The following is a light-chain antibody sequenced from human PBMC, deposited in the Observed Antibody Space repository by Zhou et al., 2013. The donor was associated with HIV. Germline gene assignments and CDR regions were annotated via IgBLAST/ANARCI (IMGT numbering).Light chain of an antibody. CDR1: SSNIGAGYD. CDR3: QSYDSSLSVV. V-gene: IGLV1-40*01. J-gene: IGLJ2*01. CDR2: VNN. Sequence: QSVLTQPPSVSGAPGQRVTISCTGSSSNIGAGYDVHWYQQLPGTAPKLLIYVNNNRPSGVPDRFSGSKSGTSASLAITGLQAEDEADYYCQSYDSSLSVVFGGGTXL.